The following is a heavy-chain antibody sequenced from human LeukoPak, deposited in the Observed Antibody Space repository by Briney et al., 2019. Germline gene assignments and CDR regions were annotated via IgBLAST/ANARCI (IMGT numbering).Heavy chain of an antibody. CDR1: GFIFTNFD. J-gene: IGHJ4*02. Sequence: GGSLRLSCAASGFIFTNFDVTWVRQAPGKGREWVSVISVGVENSHFADSVKGRFTISRDNSKNTLYLQMSGLRVEDTALYYCAKKGGALGYLDSWGQGTLVTVSS. CDR3: AKKGGALGYLDS. CDR2: ISVGVENS. V-gene: IGHV3-23*01. D-gene: IGHD1-26*01.